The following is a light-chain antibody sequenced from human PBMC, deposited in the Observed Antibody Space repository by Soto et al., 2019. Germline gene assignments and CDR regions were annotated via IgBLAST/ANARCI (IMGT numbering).Light chain of an antibody. Sequence: EVVLTQSPGTLSLSPGERATLFCRASQSLASGFLAWFQHKPGQPPRLLIYGASSRATGIPDRFEGSGSGTDFTRTISRLEPEDFAVYYCQQYASTPAWTFGRGTRVEIK. CDR3: QQYASTPAWT. V-gene: IGKV3-20*01. CDR1: QSLASGF. CDR2: GAS. J-gene: IGKJ1*01.